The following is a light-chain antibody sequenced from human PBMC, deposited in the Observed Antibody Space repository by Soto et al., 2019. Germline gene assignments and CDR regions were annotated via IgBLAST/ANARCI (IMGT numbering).Light chain of an antibody. CDR3: QQRGDWPLYA. CDR2: DAS. V-gene: IGKV3-11*01. J-gene: IGKJ2*01. CDR1: QSVSTN. Sequence: EIVLTQSPANLSLSPGERATLSCRASQSVSTNLACYQQKPGQAPRALIYDASDRATGIPARFSGSGSGTDFTLTTSSLEPEDVAVYYCQQRGDWPLYAFGQGTKLEIK.